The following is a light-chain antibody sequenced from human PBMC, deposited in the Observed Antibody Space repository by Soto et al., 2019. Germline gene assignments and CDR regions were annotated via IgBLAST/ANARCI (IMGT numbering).Light chain of an antibody. CDR2: AAS. CDR1: QSISSY. V-gene: IGKV1-39*01. CDR3: QQSYSTPPIP. J-gene: IGKJ5*01. Sequence: IQMNQSPSSLSADGGERRTSSSRESQSISSYLNWYQQKPGKAPKLLIYAASSLQSGVPSRFSGSGSGTDFTLTISSLQPEDFATCYCQQSYSTPPIPFGQGTRLEVK.